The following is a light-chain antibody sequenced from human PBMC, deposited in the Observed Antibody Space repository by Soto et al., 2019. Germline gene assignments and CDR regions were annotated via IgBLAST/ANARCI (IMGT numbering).Light chain of an antibody. Sequence: QSVLTQPPPVSGAPGQRVTISGTGSSSNIGAGYDVHWYQQLPGTAPKLLIYGNSNRPSGVPDRFSGSKSGTSASLAITGLQAEDEADYYCQSYDSSLSAVVFGGGTKLTVL. CDR2: GNS. J-gene: IGLJ2*01. V-gene: IGLV1-40*01. CDR3: QSYDSSLSAVV. CDR1: SSNIGAGYD.